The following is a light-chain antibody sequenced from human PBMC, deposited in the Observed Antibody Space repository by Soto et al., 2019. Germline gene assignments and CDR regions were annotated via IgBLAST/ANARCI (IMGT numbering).Light chain of an antibody. J-gene: IGKJ4*01. V-gene: IGKV1-39*01. CDR1: QSVSSY. CDR2: AAS. Sequence: IPLHQSPSSLSASVVDRFTITCGASQSVSSYLNWYQHKPGKAPKLLIYAASSLQSGVPSRFSGSGSGTDFTLTISSLQPEDFATYYCQQCYNTPPTFGGGTKVDIK. CDR3: QQCYNTPPT.